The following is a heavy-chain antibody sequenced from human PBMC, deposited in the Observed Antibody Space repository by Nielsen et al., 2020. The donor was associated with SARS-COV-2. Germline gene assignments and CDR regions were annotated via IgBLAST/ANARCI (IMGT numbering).Heavy chain of an antibody. Sequence: SETLSLTCTVSGGSISSYYWSWIRQPPGKGLEWIGEINHSGSTNYNPSLKSRVTISVDTSKNQFSLKLSSVTAADTAVYYCARGGIVVVPAALLDYWGQGTLVTVSS. CDR2: INHSGST. CDR3: ARGGIVVVPAALLDY. D-gene: IGHD2-2*01. CDR1: GGSISSYY. J-gene: IGHJ4*02. V-gene: IGHV4-34*01.